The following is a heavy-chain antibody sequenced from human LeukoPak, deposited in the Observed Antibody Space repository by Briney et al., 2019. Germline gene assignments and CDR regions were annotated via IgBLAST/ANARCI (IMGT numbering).Heavy chain of an antibody. V-gene: IGHV1-69*05. CDR2: IIPIFGTA. D-gene: IGHD5-24*01. CDR1: GVTFSSYA. J-gene: IGHJ5*02. CDR3: TRHMATIGWFDP. Sequence: SVKVSCTASGVTFSSYAISWVRQAPGQGLEWMGGIIPIFGTANYAQKFQGRVTITTDESTSTAYMELSSLRSEDTAVYYCTRHMATIGWFDPWGQGTLVTVSS.